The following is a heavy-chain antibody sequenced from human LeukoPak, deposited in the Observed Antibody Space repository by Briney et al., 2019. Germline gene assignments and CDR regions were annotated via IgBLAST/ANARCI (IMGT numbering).Heavy chain of an antibody. CDR3: ARDNRVGGYYYDSSGYS. CDR2: ISAYNGNT. CDR1: GYTFTSYG. J-gene: IGHJ5*02. D-gene: IGHD3-22*01. V-gene: IGHV1-18*01. Sequence: GASVKVSCKASGYTFTSYGNSWVRQAPGQGLEWMGWISAYNGNTNYAQKLQGRVTMTTDTSTSTAYMELRSLRSDDTAVYYCARDNRVGGYYYDSSGYSWGQGTLVTVSS.